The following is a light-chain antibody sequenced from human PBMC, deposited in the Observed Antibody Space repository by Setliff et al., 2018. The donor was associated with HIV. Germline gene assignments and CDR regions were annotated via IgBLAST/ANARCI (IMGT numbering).Light chain of an antibody. CDR2: GAS. CDR3: QQLNNYPRT. Sequence: DIQLTQSPSFLSASVGDRVTITCRASQGISNYLAWYQQKPGKAPKLLIVGASTLQSGVPSRFSGSGSGTEFTLTISSLQPEDFAPYHCQQLNNYPRTFGPGTKVDIK. CDR1: QGISNY. V-gene: IGKV1-9*01. J-gene: IGKJ3*01.